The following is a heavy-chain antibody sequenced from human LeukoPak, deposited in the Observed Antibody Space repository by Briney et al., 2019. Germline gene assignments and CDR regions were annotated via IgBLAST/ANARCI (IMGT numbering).Heavy chain of an antibody. J-gene: IGHJ6*03. CDR3: ARDGDTVLTRGYYYYMDV. D-gene: IGHD4-23*01. Sequence: PGGSLRLSCAASGFTFDDYGMSWVRQAPGKGLEWVSGINWNGGSTNYANSVKGRFTISRDNAKKSLYLQMNSLRAEDTAVYYCARDGDTVLTRGYYYYMDVWGKGTTVTVSS. V-gene: IGHV3-20*04. CDR1: GFTFDDYG. CDR2: INWNGGST.